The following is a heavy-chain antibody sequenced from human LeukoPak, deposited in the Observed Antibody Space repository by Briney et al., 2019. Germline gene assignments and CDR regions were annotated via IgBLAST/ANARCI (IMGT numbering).Heavy chain of an antibody. V-gene: IGHV3-9*01. CDR1: GFTFDDYA. D-gene: IGHD5-24*01. Sequence: TGGSLRLSCAASGFTFDDYAMHWVRQAPGKGLEWVSGISWNSGSIGYADSVKGRFTISRDNAKNSLYLQMNSLRAEDTALYYCAKGYRKGRWLPLDYWGQGTLVTVSP. CDR2: ISWNSGSI. CDR3: AKGYRKGRWLPLDY. J-gene: IGHJ4*02.